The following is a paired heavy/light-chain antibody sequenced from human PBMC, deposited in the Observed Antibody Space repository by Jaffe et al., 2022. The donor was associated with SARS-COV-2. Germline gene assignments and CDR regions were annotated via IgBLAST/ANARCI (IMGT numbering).Light chain of an antibody. J-gene: IGLJ2*01. CDR1: SSNIGNNY. CDR2: DND. Sequence: QSVLTQPPSVSAAPGQKVTISCSGSSSNIGNNYVSWYRQLPGTAPKLLIYDNDKRPSGIPDRFSGSKSGTSATLGITGLQTEDEADYYCGTWESSLSAGQVFGGGTKLTVL. V-gene: IGLV1-51*01. CDR3: GTWESSLSAGQV.
Heavy chain of an antibody. D-gene: IGHD6-19*01. J-gene: IGHJ5*02. CDR2: IYYSGST. CDR3: ARHIRRDSSGSVRNWFDP. V-gene: IGHV4-39*01. Sequence: QVQLRESGPGLVKPSETLSLTCTVSGGSINNNNYYWGWIRQPPGKGLEWIGSIYYSGSTYYNPSLKSRVTISEDTSKNQFSLRLSSVTAADTSTYFCARHIRRDSSGSVRNWFDPWGQGTLVIVSS. CDR1: GGSINNNNYY.